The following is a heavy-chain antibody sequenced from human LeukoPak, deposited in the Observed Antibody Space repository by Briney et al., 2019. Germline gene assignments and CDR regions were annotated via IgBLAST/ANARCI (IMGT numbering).Heavy chain of an antibody. V-gene: IGHV3-23*01. CDR2: ISGGGGTT. CDR1: GFTFSSSA. J-gene: IGHJ3*01. CDR3: AKDRWGGDAFDV. D-gene: IGHD7-27*01. Sequence: GGSLRLSCAASGFTFSSSALSWVRQAPGKGLEWVSAISGGGGTTYYADSVKGRFIISRDNSKNTLYLQMNNLRAEDTALYYCAKDRWGGDAFDVWGQGTMVTVSS.